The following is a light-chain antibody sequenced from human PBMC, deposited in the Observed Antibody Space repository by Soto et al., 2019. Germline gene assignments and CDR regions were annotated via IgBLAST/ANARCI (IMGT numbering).Light chain of an antibody. CDR1: QSVSSY. CDR3: QQYGSSSEGT. J-gene: IGKJ1*01. V-gene: IGKV3-20*01. Sequence: EIVLTQSPATLSLSPGERATLSCRASQSVSSYLAWYQQKPGQAPRLLIYGASSRATGIPDRFSGSGSGTDFTLTISRLEPEDFAVYYCQQYGSSSEGTFGQGTKVDIK. CDR2: GAS.